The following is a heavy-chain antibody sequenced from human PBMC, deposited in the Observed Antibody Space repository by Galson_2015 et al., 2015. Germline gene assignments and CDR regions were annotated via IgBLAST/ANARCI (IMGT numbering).Heavy chain of an antibody. CDR2: ISSSSSTI. V-gene: IGHV3-48*02. D-gene: IGHD5-18*01. CDR3: ARNLPGRYSSSDY. CDR1: GFTFSSYW. Sequence: SLRLSCAASGFTFSSYWMSWVRQAPGKGLEWVSYISSSSSTIYYADSVEGRFTISRDNAKNSLYLQMNNLRDEDTAVYYCARNLPGRYSSSDYWGQGTLVTVSS. J-gene: IGHJ4*02.